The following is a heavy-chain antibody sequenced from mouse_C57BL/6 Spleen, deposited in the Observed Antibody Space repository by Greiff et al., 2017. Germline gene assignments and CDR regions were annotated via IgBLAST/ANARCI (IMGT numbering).Heavy chain of an antibody. CDR3: ARGYDYDAPYARDY. CDR2: IYPRSGNT. Sequence: VQLQQSGAELARPGASVKLSCKASGYSFTSYGISWVKRRTGQGLEWIGEIYPRSGNTYYNEKFKGKATLTADTSSSPAFMELSSLTAEDSAVYFCARGYDYDAPYARDYWGQGTSVTVSA. J-gene: IGHJ4*01. D-gene: IGHD2-4*01. CDR1: GYSFTSYG. V-gene: IGHV1-81*01.